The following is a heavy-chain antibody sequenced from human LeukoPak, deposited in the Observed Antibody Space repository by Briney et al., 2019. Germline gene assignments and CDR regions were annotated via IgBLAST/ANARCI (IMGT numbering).Heavy chain of an antibody. V-gene: IGHV4-59*01. CDR2: IYYSGST. CDR1: GGSISSYY. Sequence: SETLSLTCTVSGGSISSYYWSWIRQPPGKGLEWIGYIYYSGSTNYNPSLKSRVTISVDTSKNQFSLKLSSVTAADTAVYYCAPWRIGYCSGGSCPRWFDPWGQGTLVTVSS. CDR3: APWRIGYCSGGSCPRWFDP. J-gene: IGHJ5*02. D-gene: IGHD2-15*01.